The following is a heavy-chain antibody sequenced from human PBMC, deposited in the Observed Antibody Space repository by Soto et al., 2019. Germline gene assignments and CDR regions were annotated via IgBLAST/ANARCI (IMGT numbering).Heavy chain of an antibody. CDR2: IRNKGSSYST. CDR3: TRDYNWANDY. J-gene: IGHJ4*02. D-gene: IGHD1-20*01. CDR1: GFTFSDHF. V-gene: IGHV3-72*01. Sequence: EVQLVESGGGLVQPGGSLRVSCAASGFTFSDHFMDWVRQAPGKGLEWIGRIRNKGSSYSTEYAASVEGRFTISRDDSSRLMSPQMNSLKIEDTAVYYCTRDYNWANDYWGQGTLVTVSS.